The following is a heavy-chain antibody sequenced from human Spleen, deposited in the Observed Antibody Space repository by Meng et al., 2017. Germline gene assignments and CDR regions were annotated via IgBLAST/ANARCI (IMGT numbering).Heavy chain of an antibody. V-gene: IGHV3-66*02. CDR2: IYSTGST. D-gene: IGHD1-14*01. J-gene: IGHJ6*02. CDR1: GFTVTSNY. Sequence: GESLKISCAASGFTVTSNYMTWVRQAPGKGLEWVSVIYSTGSTYYADSVKGRFTISRDNSKNTLYLQMNSLRVEDTAVYYCAIVTTSPYYYYGMDVWGQGTTVTGAS. CDR3: AIVTTSPYYYYGMDV.